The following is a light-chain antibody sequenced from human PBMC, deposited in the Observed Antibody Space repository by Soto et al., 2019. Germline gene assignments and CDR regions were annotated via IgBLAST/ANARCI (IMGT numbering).Light chain of an antibody. CDR2: DAS. V-gene: IGKV3-20*01. J-gene: IGKJ5*01. CDR3: QQYGTLIT. Sequence: EIVLTQSPGTLSLSPGERATLSCRASQSLGNTYLAWYQRKPGQAPRLLIYDASSRATDIPDRFSGSGAGTDLTLYISRLEPEDSAVYYCQQYGTLITFGQGTRLEIK. CDR1: QSLGNTY.